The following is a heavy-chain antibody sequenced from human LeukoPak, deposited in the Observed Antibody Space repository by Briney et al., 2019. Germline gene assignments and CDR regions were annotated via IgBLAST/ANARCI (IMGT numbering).Heavy chain of an antibody. Sequence: GGSLRLSCAASGFTFSSYAMSWVRQAPGKGLEWVANIKQEGSEKYYVDSVKGRFTISRDNAKNSLYLQMNSLRAEDTAVYYCARGGGDWGQGTLVTVPS. CDR1: GFTFSSYA. J-gene: IGHJ4*01. CDR3: ARGGGD. D-gene: IGHD2-15*01. CDR2: IKQEGSEK. V-gene: IGHV3-7*01.